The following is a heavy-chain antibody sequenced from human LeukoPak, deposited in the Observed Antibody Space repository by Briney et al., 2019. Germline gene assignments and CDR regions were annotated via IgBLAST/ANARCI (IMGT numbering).Heavy chain of an antibody. D-gene: IGHD3-3*01. V-gene: IGHV4-34*01. J-gene: IGHJ5*02. CDR2: INHSGST. Sequence: KASETLSLTCAVYGGSFSGYYWSWIRQPPGKGLEWIGEINHSGSTNYNPSLKSRVTISVETSKNQFSLKLSSVTAADTAVYYCARGPRYYDFWSGYQNWFDPWGQGTLVTVSS. CDR1: GGSFSGYY. CDR3: ARGPRYYDFWSGYQNWFDP.